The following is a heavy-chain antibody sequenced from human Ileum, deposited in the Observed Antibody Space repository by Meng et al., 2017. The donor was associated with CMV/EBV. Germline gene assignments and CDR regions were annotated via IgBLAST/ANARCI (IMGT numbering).Heavy chain of an antibody. Sequence: ASVQVSCKASGYTFTGYSIHWVRQAPGQRLEWMGWITPDSGSPNYAQKFQGRVTMTRDTSISTAYMELSGLTADDAAVYYCARPHWLSDAFDIWGQGTMVTVSS. V-gene: IGHV1-2*02. D-gene: IGHD6-19*01. CDR2: ITPDSGSP. CDR3: ARPHWLSDAFDI. CDR1: GYTFTGYS. J-gene: IGHJ3*02.